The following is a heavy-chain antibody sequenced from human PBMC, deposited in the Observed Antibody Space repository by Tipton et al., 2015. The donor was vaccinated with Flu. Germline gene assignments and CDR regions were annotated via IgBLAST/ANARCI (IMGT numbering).Heavy chain of an antibody. J-gene: IGHJ6*02. CDR3: ARDVARRTGRGGIYYYAMNV. Sequence: SLRLSCAASGFTFEDYAMHWVRQAPGKGLEWVSSISWNNGYRSYADSVKGRFTISRDSAKNSLYLQMNYLTPEDTALYYCARDVARRTGRGGIYYYAMNVWGQGTTVTVSS. CDR1: GFTFEDYA. CDR2: ISWNNGYR. D-gene: IGHD2-8*02. V-gene: IGHV3-9*01.